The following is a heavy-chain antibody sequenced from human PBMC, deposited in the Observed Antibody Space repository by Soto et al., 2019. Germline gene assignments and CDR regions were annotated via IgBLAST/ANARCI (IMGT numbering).Heavy chain of an antibody. CDR2: ISYSGAT. CDR3: ATSPRFAFDF. D-gene: IGHD3-16*01. Sequence: QVQLQESGPGLVKPSETLSLICTVSGGSVSGDKNYWSWIRQSPGKGLEWIGYISYSGATNYNPSLKSRLTISVDRSKNQFALKLSSVTASDTALYYCATSPRFAFDFWGQGTTVIDSS. V-gene: IGHV4-61*01. J-gene: IGHJ3*01. CDR1: GGSVSGDKNY.